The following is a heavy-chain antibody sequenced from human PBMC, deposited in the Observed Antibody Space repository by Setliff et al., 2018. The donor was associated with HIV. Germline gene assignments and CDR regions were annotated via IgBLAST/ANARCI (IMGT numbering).Heavy chain of an antibody. V-gene: IGHV6-1*01. CDR1: GDSVSSNNAA. J-gene: IGHJ4*02. CDR3: ARGSYGSVLL. D-gene: IGHD6-19*01. CDR2: TYYRSKWYF. Sequence: PSETLSLTCAISGDSVSSNNAAWNWIRQSPLRGLEWLGRTYYRSKWYFDYAVSVKSRIIINPDTSKNQFSLHLNSVTPEDTAVYYCARGSYGSVLLGGQGTLVTVSS.